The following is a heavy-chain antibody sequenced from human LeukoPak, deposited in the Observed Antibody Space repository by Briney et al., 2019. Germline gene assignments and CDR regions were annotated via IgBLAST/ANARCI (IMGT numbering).Heavy chain of an antibody. V-gene: IGHV3-15*07. J-gene: IGHJ4*02. D-gene: IGHD3-22*01. CDR1: RFTFSNSI. Sequence: GGSLRLSCASSRFTFSNSIFHWVRQAPGKGLEWVGRIKSKTDGGTRDYAAPVKGRFTISRDDSKNTLYLQMNSLKTEDTAVYYCTIDGDYDDSSTNFDYWGQGTLVTVSS. CDR2: IKSKTDGGTR. CDR3: TIDGDYDDSSTNFDY.